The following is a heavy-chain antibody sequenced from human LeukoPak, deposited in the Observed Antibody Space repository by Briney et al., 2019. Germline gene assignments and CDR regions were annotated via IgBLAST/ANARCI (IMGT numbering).Heavy chain of an antibody. J-gene: IGHJ4*02. CDR2: IYYSGST. Sequence: SETLSLTCTVSGGSISSSSYYWGWIRQPPGKGLEWIGSIYYSGSTYYNPSLKSRVTISVDTSKNQFSLKLSSVTAADTAVYYCARFGRIAASTFDYWGQGTLVTVSS. D-gene: IGHD2-15*01. CDR3: ARFGRIAASTFDY. CDR1: GGSISSSSYY. V-gene: IGHV4-39*07.